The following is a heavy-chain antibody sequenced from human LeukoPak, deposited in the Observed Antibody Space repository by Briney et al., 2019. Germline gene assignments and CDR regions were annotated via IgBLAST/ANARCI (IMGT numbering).Heavy chain of an antibody. Sequence: PSETLSLTCAVYGGSFSDHYWNWIRQPPGKGLEWIGEIYHSGTTNYNASLKSRVTISVDTSKNHFSLKLTSMPAADTAVYYCARKASHFSYGLRAIDYWGQGNLVTVSS. J-gene: IGHJ4*02. V-gene: IGHV4-34*01. CDR1: GGSFSDHY. CDR2: IYHSGTT. CDR3: ARKASHFSYGLRAIDY. D-gene: IGHD5-18*01.